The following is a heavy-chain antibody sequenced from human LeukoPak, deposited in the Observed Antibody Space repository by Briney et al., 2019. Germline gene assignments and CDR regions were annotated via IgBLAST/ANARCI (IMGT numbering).Heavy chain of an antibody. V-gene: IGHV4-34*01. J-gene: IGHJ4*02. CDR1: GGSFSGYY. CDR3: ARLWKRWLQFDYFDY. D-gene: IGHD5-24*01. Sequence: SETLSLTCAVYGGSFSGYYWSWIRQPLGKGLEWIGEINHSGSTNYNPSLKSRVTISVDTSKNQFSLKLSSVTAADTAVYYCARLWKRWLQFDYFDYWGQGTLVTVSS. CDR2: INHSGST.